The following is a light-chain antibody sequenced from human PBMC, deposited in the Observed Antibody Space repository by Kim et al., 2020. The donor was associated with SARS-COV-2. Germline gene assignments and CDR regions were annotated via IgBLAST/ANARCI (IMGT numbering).Light chain of an antibody. CDR1: NIEFKS. V-gene: IGLV3-21*01. Sequence: SYELTQPPSVSVAPGETARITGGGDNIEFKSVHWYRQKPGQAPAVVLFYNGDRPSGIPERLSGSNSGNTATLTISRVEAGDEADYYCQVWDGTSDLTVVFGGGTQLTVL. CDR2: YNG. CDR3: QVWDGTSDLTVV. J-gene: IGLJ2*01.